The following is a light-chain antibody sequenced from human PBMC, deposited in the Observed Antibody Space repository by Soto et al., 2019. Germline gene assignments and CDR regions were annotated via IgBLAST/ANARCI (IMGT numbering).Light chain of an antibody. CDR1: QSIAFY. CDR3: QQRYKWPDT. V-gene: IGKV3-11*01. Sequence: EIVLTQSPATLSLSPGERATLSCRASQSIAFYLGWYQQKPGQAPRLLIYDASNRASGIPARFSGSGSETDFTLTISSLEPEDFAVYYCQQRYKWPDTFGQGTKLEI. J-gene: IGKJ2*01. CDR2: DAS.